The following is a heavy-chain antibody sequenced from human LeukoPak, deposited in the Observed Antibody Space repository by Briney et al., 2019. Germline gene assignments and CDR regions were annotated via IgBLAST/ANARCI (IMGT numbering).Heavy chain of an antibody. CDR2: INQSGRT. D-gene: IGHD5-18*01. CDR3: ARGWFGFWHNSYVDDNAFDI. J-gene: IGHJ3*02. V-gene: IGHV4-34*01. CDR1: GGSFSGYY. Sequence: SETLSLTCAVYGGSFSGYYWSWIRQVPGKGLEWIGEINQSGRTNYNPSLKSRVTISVDTSKNQISLKLSFVTATDTAIYYCARGWFGFWHNSYVDDNAFDIWGQGTMVTVSS.